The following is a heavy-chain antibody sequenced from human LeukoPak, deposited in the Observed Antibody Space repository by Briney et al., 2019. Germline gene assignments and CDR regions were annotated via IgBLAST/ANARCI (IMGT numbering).Heavy chain of an antibody. D-gene: IGHD6-19*01. V-gene: IGHV3-9*01. CDR2: ISWNSGSI. CDR1: GFTFDDYA. CDR3: AKVISGWFDAFDI. Sequence: PGGSLRLSCAASGFTFDDYAMHWVRQAPGKGLEWVSGISWNSGSIGYADSVKGRFTISRDNAKNSLYLQMNSLRAEDTALYYCAKVISGWFDAFDIWGQGTMVTVSS. J-gene: IGHJ3*02.